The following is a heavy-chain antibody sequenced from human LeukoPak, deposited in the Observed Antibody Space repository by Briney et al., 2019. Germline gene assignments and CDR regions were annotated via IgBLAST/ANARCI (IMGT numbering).Heavy chain of an antibody. J-gene: IGHJ4*02. V-gene: IGHV3-33*01. CDR3: ARWSQYSGGGWYELDY. D-gene: IGHD6-19*01. CDR1: GFTFSAHG. Sequence: GTSLRLSCAASGFTFSAHGMHWVRQAPGKGPEWVALIWHDGSNENYADSVRGRFTISRDNSKNTLYLQINSPRADDTAVYYCARWSQYSGGGWYELDYWGQGTRVTVSS. CDR2: IWHDGSNE.